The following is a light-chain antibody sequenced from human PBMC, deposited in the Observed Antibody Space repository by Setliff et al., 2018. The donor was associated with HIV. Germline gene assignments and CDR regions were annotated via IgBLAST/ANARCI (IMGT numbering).Light chain of an antibody. CDR2: DVS. Sequence: QSVLTQPASVSGSPGQSITISCTGTSSDVGGYNYVSWYQQHPGKAPKLMIYDVSNRPSGLSNRFSGSKSGNTASLIISGLQPEDEADYYCSSYTNTPLYVFGTGTKVTVL. CDR1: SSDVGGYNY. V-gene: IGLV2-14*03. CDR3: SSYTNTPLYV. J-gene: IGLJ1*01.